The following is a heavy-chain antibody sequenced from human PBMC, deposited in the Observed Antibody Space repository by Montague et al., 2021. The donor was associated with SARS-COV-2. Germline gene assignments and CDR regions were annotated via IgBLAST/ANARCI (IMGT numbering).Heavy chain of an antibody. CDR2: IYYTGST. D-gene: IGHD3-10*01. CDR1: GGSISGDNYY. V-gene: IGHV4-31*03. Sequence: TLSLTCTVSGGSISGDNYYWTWIRQHPGKGLEWITYIYYTGSTYYNPSLQSRLRTSLDTSKNQFSLTLTSVTPADTAIYYCASNRGGGSRGAGYIYLWGRGTLVTVSS. CDR3: ASNRGGGSRGAGYIYL. J-gene: IGHJ2*01.